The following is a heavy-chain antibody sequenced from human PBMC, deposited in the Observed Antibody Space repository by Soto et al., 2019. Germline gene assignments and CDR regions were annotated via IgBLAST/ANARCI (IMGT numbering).Heavy chain of an antibody. CDR2: IYYSGRT. CDR3: ARAGAVNWFDP. V-gene: IGHV4-31*03. J-gene: IGHJ5*02. Sequence: QVQLQESGPGLVKPSQTLSLTCTVSCGSISSGGYYWSWIRQHPGKGLGWIGYIYYSGRTYHNPSLKRRITLSVDTSKNQFSLKLSSVTAADTAVYYCARAGAVNWFDPWGQGTLVTVSS. CDR1: CGSISSGGYY.